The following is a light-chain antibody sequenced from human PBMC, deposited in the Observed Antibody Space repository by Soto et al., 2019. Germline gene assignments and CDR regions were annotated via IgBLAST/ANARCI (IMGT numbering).Light chain of an antibody. CDR3: QQYGGSPNT. V-gene: IGKV3-20*01. CDR2: GAS. Sequence: EIGVTQSPGTLSLSPGERATLSCRASQSVSNNFLAWYQQKPGQAPRLLIYGASNRATGIPDRFSGSGSGTDVTLTINRLEPEDFAVYYCQQYGGSPNTFGQGTRLEIQ. J-gene: IGKJ2*01. CDR1: QSVSNNF.